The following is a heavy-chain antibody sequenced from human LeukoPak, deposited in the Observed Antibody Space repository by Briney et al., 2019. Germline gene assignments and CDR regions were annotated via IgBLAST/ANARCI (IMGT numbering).Heavy chain of an antibody. J-gene: IGHJ3*02. V-gene: IGHV4-4*02. CDR3: ARREVEVAGLWAFDI. Sequence: PSETLSLTCAVSSGSISSSNWWSWVRQPPGKGLEWIGELYHGGSTNYNPSLESRVTISVDTSKNQFSLKLSSVTAADTAVYYCARREVEVAGLWAFDIWGQGTMVTVSS. CDR1: SGSISSSNW. CDR2: LYHGGST. D-gene: IGHD6-19*01.